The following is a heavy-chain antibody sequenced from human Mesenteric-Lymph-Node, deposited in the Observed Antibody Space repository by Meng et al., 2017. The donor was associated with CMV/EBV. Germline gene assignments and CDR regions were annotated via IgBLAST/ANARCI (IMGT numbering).Heavy chain of an antibody. CDR1: GFTFSSYG. CDR3: AKDSGDGYNWSYYGMDA. J-gene: IGHJ6*02. D-gene: IGHD5-24*01. CDR2: IRYDGSNK. V-gene: IGHV3-30*02. Sequence: GESLKISCAASGFTFSSYGMHWVRQAPGKGLEWVAFIRYDGSNKYYADSVKGRFTISRDNSKNTLYLQMNSLRAEDTAVYYCAKDSGDGYNWSYYGMDAWGQGTTVTVSS.